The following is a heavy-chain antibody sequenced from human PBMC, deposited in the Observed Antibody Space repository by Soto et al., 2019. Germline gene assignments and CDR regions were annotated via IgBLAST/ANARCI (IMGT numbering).Heavy chain of an antibody. CDR1: GFAFYNYA. CDR2: ISDSGISI. V-gene: IGHV3-23*01. D-gene: IGHD1-26*01. CDR3: AKDARRTGLLGQWVG. J-gene: IGHJ4*02. Sequence: EEQLLESGGGLIQPGGSLRLSCAASGFAFYNYAMAWVRQAPGKGLEWVSGISDSGISIYYTDSVKGRFTISRDNSKNTRFLQMDSLRGEDTALYYCAKDARRTGLLGQWVGWGQGTLVTASS.